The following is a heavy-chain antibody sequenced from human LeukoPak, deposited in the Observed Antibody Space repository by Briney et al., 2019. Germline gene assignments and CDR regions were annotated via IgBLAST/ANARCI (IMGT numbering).Heavy chain of an antibody. CDR3: ARVAVAAVAGKQYYGMDV. V-gene: IGHV3-72*01. Sequence: GGSLRLSCAASGFTFSDHYMDWVRQAPGKGLEWVGRTRNKANSYTTEYAASVKGRFSISRDDSKNSVYLQMNSLKTEDTAVYYCARVAVAAVAGKQYYGMDVWGQGTTVTVSS. CDR2: TRNKANSYTT. D-gene: IGHD6-19*01. CDR1: GFTFSDHY. J-gene: IGHJ6*02.